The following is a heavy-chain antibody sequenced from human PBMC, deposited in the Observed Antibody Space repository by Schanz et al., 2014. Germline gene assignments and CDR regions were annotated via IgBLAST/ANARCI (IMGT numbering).Heavy chain of an antibody. CDR1: GFTVSIHY. Sequence: EVQLVESGGGLVQPGGSLRLSCAASGFTVSIHYMSWVRQAPGKGLEWVSFISSSSSTIYYADSVKGRFTISRDNAKNTLYLQMGSLRAEDMAIYYCARDRYGYYNAPDALDIWGQGTTVIVSS. J-gene: IGHJ3*02. CDR3: ARDRYGYYNAPDALDI. CDR2: ISSSSSTI. D-gene: IGHD3-9*01. V-gene: IGHV3-48*01.